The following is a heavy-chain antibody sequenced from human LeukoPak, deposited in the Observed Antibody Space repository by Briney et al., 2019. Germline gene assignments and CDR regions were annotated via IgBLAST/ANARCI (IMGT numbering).Heavy chain of an antibody. J-gene: IGHJ6*03. D-gene: IGHD2-8*01. Sequence: PGGSLRLSCAASGFTFSSYGMHWVRQAPGKGLEWVAYIQNDGSNEQYADSVKGRFSISRDSSKNILYLQMNSLRAEDRAVYYCAKDRCSNGIGCYYYYMDVWGKGTTVTISS. CDR3: AKDRCSNGIGCYYYYMDV. CDR2: IQNDGSNE. CDR1: GFTFSSYG. V-gene: IGHV3-30*02.